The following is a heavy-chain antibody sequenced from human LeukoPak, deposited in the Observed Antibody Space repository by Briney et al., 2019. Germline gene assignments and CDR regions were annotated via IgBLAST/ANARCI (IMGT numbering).Heavy chain of an antibody. Sequence: GGSLRLSCAASGFTFSSYAMSWVRPAPGKGLEWVSAISGSGGSTYYADSVKGRFTISRDNSKNTLYLQMNSLRAEDTAVYYCARAPGAYAYYFDSWGQGTLVTVSP. J-gene: IGHJ4*02. CDR2: ISGSGGST. CDR1: GFTFSSYA. CDR3: ARAPGAYAYYFDS. D-gene: IGHD5-12*01. V-gene: IGHV3-23*01.